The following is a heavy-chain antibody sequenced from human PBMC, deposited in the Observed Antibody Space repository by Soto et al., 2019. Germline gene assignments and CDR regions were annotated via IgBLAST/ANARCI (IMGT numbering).Heavy chain of an antibody. D-gene: IGHD3-10*01. CDR2: ISSSSSYK. J-gene: IGHJ6*02. CDR1: GFTFGSYS. Sequence: GGSLRLSCAASGFTFGSYSMNWVRQAPGKGLEWVSSISSSSSYKYYADSVKGRFTISRDNAKNSLYLQMNSLRAEDTAVYYCAGWFGELLPIYYYYGMDVWGQGTTVTVSS. V-gene: IGHV3-21*01. CDR3: AGWFGELLPIYYYYGMDV.